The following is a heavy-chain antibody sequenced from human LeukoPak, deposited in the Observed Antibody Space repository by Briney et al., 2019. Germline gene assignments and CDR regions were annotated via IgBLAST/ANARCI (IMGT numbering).Heavy chain of an antibody. V-gene: IGHV3-30*02. D-gene: IGHD6-13*01. CDR3: AKDSPGSSWFYFDY. J-gene: IGHJ4*02. CDR1: GFTFSSNW. Sequence: GGSLRLSCAASGFTFSSNWMSWVRQAPGKGLEWVAFIRYDGSNKYYADSVKGRFTISRDNSKNTLYLQMNSLRAEDTAVYYCAKDSPGSSWFYFDYWGQGTLVTVSS. CDR2: IRYDGSNK.